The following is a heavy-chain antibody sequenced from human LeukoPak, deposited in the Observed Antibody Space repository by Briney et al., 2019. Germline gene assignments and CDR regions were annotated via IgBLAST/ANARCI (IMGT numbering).Heavy chain of an antibody. V-gene: IGHV4-59*08. Sequence: SETLSLTCTVSGGSISSYYWSWIRQPPGKGLEWIGYIYCSGSTNYNPSLKSRVTISVDTSKNQFSLKLSSVTAADTAVYYCARHVGGYSYGYGDDWGQGTLVTVSS. CDR2: IYCSGST. CDR1: GGSISSYY. CDR3: ARHVGGYSYGYGDD. J-gene: IGHJ4*02. D-gene: IGHD5-18*01.